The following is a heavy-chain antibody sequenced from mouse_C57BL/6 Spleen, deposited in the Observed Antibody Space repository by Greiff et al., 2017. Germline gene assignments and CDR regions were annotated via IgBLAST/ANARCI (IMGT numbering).Heavy chain of an antibody. V-gene: IGHV6-3*01. Sequence: DVMLVESGGGLVQPGGSMKLSCVASGFTFSNYWMNWVRQSPEKGLEWVAQIRLKSDNYATHYAESVKGRFTISRDDSKSSVYLQMNNLRAEDTGIYYCTIYYYVSSYYFDYWGQGTTLTVSS. J-gene: IGHJ2*01. D-gene: IGHD1-1*01. CDR2: IRLKSDNYAT. CDR3: TIYYYVSSYYFDY. CDR1: GFTFSNYW.